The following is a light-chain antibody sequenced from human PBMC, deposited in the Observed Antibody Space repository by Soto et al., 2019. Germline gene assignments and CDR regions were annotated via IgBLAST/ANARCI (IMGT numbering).Light chain of an antibody. V-gene: IGLV2-14*03. CDR3: SSYTTSNTRQIV. Sequence: QSALTQPASVSGSPGQSITISCTGTSSDVGGYNYVSWYQHHPGKAPKLIIYDVSNRPSGVSNRFSGSKSGNTASLTISGLQPEDEADYYCSSYTTSNTRQIVFGTGTKVPVL. J-gene: IGLJ1*01. CDR2: DVS. CDR1: SSDVGGYNY.